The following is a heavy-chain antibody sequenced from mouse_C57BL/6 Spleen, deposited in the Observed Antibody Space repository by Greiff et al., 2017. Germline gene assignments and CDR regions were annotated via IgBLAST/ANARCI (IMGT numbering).Heavy chain of an antibody. Sequence: EVQLVESGGGLVKPGGSLTLSCAASGFTFSDYGMPWVRQAPEQGLEWVAYISSGSSTIYYADTVKGRFTISRDNAKNTLFLQMTSLRSEDTAMYYCARRNGSSFYYYAMDYWGQGTSVTVSS. CDR2: ISSGSSTI. CDR3: ARRNGSSFYYYAMDY. J-gene: IGHJ4*01. CDR1: GFTFSDYG. D-gene: IGHD1-1*01. V-gene: IGHV5-17*01.